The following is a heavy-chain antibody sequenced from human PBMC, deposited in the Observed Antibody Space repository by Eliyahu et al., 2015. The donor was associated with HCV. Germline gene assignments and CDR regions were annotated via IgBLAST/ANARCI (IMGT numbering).Heavy chain of an antibody. CDR3: SSGGGGIAVAGTGGWFDP. J-gene: IGHJ5*02. V-gene: IGHV4-59*01. D-gene: IGHD6-19*01. CDR1: GGSITTYY. Sequence: QVQLQESGPGLVKPSETLSLICTVSGGSITTYYGTWIRRPPGKGLEWIGYIHFSGSTTYNPSPKSRVTMSVDTSKNQFSLKVNSVTAADTAIYYCSSGGGGIAVAGTGGWFDPWGQGTLVTVSS. CDR2: IHFSGST.